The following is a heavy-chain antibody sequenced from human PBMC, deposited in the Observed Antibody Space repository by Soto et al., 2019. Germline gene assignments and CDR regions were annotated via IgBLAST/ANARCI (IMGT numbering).Heavy chain of an antibody. CDR3: ARERGTGDLQYYFDY. V-gene: IGHV3-21*01. CDR1: GFTFSSYS. J-gene: IGHJ4*02. Sequence: GGSLRLSCAASGFTFSSYSMNWVRQAPGKGLEWVSSISSSSYIYYADSVKGRFTISRDNAKNSLYLQMNSLRAEDTAVYYCARERGTGDLQYYFDYWGQGTLVTVSS. D-gene: IGHD4-4*01. CDR2: ISSSSYI.